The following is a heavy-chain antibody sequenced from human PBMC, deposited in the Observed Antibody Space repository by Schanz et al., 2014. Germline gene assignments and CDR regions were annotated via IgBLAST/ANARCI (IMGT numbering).Heavy chain of an antibody. V-gene: IGHV3-33*01. CDR2: VCYDGSKK. J-gene: IGHJ4*02. Sequence: VQLVESGGGLVKPGGSLRLSCAASGFTFSSYGMHWVRQAPGKGLEWVAVVCYDGSKKYYADSVKGRFTISRDNAKNSLYLEMTSLRGEETAVYYCARGGAYRSPSPVFYFDYWGQGTLVTVSS. D-gene: IGHD6-6*01. CDR1: GFTFSSYG. CDR3: ARGGAYRSPSPVFYFDY.